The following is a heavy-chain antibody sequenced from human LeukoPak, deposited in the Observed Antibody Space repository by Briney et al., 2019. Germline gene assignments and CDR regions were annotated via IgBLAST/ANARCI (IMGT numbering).Heavy chain of an antibody. D-gene: IGHD5-24*01. CDR2: IYHSGST. J-gene: IGHJ5*02. Sequence: PSETLSLTCAVSGGSISSGGYSWSWIRQPPGKGLEWIGYIYHSGSTYYNPSLKSRVTISVDRSKNQFSLKLSSVTAADTAVYYCARVRDGYNSYNWFDPWGQGTLVTVSS. CDR1: GGSISSGGYS. V-gene: IGHV4-30-2*01. CDR3: ARVRDGYNSYNWFDP.